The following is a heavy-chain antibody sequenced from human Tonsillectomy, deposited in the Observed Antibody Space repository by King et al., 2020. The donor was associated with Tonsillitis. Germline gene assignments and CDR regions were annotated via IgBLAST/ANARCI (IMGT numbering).Heavy chain of an antibody. V-gene: IGHV4-59*02. J-gene: IGHJ6*02. CDR2: IFPTGIT. CDR3: VRDRAASTTAFYGMDV. D-gene: IGHD1-1*01. CDR1: GGSVSGYS. Sequence: VQLQESGPGLVKPSETLSLTCSVSGGSVSGYSWGWVRQSPGKGLEWIGYIFPTGITEYNPSLRGRVTISVDTSKRHFSLKVDAVTTADTALYYCVRDRAASTTAFYGMDVWGQGTTVTVS.